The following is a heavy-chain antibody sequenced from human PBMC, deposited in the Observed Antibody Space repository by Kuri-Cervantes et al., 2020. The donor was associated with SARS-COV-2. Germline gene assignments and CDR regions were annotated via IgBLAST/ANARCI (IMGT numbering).Heavy chain of an antibody. Sequence: ASVTVSCKASGYTFTGYYMHWVRQAPGQGLERMGWINPSGGSTSYAQKFQGRVTMTRDTSTSTVYMELSSLRSEDTAVYYCARVVGYCSSTSCPLLAFDIWGQGTMVTVSS. J-gene: IGHJ3*02. CDR2: INPSGGST. V-gene: IGHV1-46*01. CDR3: ARVVGYCSSTSCPLLAFDI. D-gene: IGHD2-2*01. CDR1: GYTFTGYY.